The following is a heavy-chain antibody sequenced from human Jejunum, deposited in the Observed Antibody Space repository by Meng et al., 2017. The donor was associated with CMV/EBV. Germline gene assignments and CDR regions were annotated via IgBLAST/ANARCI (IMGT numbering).Heavy chain of an antibody. J-gene: IGHJ5*02. CDR2: INPSGGTT. Sequence: ACGYPFTSYNMPWVRPAPGQGPEWMGIINPSGGTTSYAQEFQGRVTMTRDTSTSTVYMELSSLRSEDTAVYYCARDSGGGVNWFDPWGQGTLVTVSS. CDR1: GYPFTSYN. V-gene: IGHV1-46*01. D-gene: IGHD3-16*01. CDR3: ARDSGGGVNWFDP.